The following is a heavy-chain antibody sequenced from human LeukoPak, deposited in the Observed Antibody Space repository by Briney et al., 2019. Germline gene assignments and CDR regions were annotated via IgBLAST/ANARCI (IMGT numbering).Heavy chain of an antibody. CDR2: ITSSGGST. Sequence: PGGSLRLSCAASGFTFSSYAMSWVRQAPGKGLESVSSITSSGGSTYYAGSVKGQFTISRDNSKNTVYLQMNSLRAEDTAVYYCAKDRPNYYDSSGHYYRRNGDYWGQGTLVTVSS. J-gene: IGHJ4*02. CDR1: GFTFSSYA. V-gene: IGHV3-23*01. CDR3: AKDRPNYYDSSGHYYRRNGDY. D-gene: IGHD3-22*01.